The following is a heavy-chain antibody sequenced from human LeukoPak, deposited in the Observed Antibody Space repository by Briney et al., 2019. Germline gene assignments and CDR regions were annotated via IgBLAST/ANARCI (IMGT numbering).Heavy chain of an antibody. V-gene: IGHV1-69*13. Sequence: ASVKVSCKASGGTFSSYAISWVRQAPGQGLEWMGGIIPIFGTANYAQKFQGRVTITADESTSTAYMELSSLRSEDTAVYYCARDGYSSSSFTPFDYWGQGTLVTIST. CDR3: ARDGYSSSSFTPFDY. J-gene: IGHJ4*02. D-gene: IGHD6-6*01. CDR1: GGTFSSYA. CDR2: IIPIFGTA.